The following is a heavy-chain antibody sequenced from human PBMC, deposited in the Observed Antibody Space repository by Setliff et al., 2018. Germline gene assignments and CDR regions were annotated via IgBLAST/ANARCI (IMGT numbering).Heavy chain of an antibody. CDR3: ARELGHYYYYYMDV. CDR2: ISGGADKT. J-gene: IGHJ6*03. CDR1: GFAFSNFA. D-gene: IGHD7-27*01. Sequence: GGSLRLSCAASGFAFSNFAMGWVRQAPGKRLEWVSSISGGADKTYYADSVRGRFTISRDNSKNTLYLQMNSLGAEDTAVYYCARELGHYYYYYMDVWGKGTTVTVSS. V-gene: IGHV3-23*01.